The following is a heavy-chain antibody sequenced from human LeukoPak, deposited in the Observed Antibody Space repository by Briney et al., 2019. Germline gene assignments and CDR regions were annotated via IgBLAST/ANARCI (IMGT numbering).Heavy chain of an antibody. CDR1: GYSFTSYW. J-gene: IGHJ3*02. CDR3: ARYVDILTMIQPYDAFDI. V-gene: IGHV5-51*01. CDR2: IYPGDSDT. D-gene: IGHD3-9*01. Sequence: GESLKISCKGSGYSFTSYWIGWVRQMPGKGLEWMGIIYPGDSDTRYSPSFQGQVTISADKSISTAYLQWSSLKASDTAMYYCARYVDILTMIQPYDAFDIWGQGTMVTVSS.